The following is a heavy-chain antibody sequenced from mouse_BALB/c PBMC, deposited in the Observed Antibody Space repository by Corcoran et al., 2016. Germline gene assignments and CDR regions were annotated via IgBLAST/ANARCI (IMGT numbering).Heavy chain of an antibody. D-gene: IGHD2-1*01. CDR2: INTYTGEP. CDR1: GYTFTNYG. V-gene: IGHV9-3-1*01. CDR3: ARYYYGLYYAMDY. J-gene: IGHJ4*01. Sequence: QIQLVQSGPELKKPGETVKISCKASGYTFTNYGMNWVKQAPGKGLKWMGWINTYTGEPTYADDFKGRFVFSLETSASTAYLQINNLKNEDTATYFCARYYYGLYYAMDYWGQGTSVTVSS.